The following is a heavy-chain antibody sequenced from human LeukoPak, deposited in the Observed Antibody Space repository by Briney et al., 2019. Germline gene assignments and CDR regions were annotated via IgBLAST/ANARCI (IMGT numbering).Heavy chain of an antibody. CDR1: GFTFSSYA. D-gene: IGHD3-22*01. Sequence: PGGSLRLSCAASGFTFSSYAMSWVRQAPGKGLEWVSAISGSGGSTYYADSVKGRFTISRDNSKNTLYLQMNSLRAEDTAVYYCAKALAYYDSSGYYDYWGQGTLVTVSS. CDR2: ISGSGGST. J-gene: IGHJ4*02. V-gene: IGHV3-23*01. CDR3: AKALAYYDSSGYYDY.